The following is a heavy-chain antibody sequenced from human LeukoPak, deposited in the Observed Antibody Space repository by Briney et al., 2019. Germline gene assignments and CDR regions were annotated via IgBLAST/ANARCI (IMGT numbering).Heavy chain of an antibody. V-gene: IGHV3-21*01. J-gene: IGHJ3*02. CDR1: GFTFSSYS. D-gene: IGHD5-12*01. CDR3: ARRGYSGYDDDAFDI. CDR2: ISSSSSYI. Sequence: GSLRLSCAASGFTFSSYSMNWVRQAPGKGLEWVSSISSSSSYIYYADSVKGRFTISRDNAKNSLYLQMNSLRAEDTAVYYCARRGYSGYDDDAFDIWGQGTMVTVSS.